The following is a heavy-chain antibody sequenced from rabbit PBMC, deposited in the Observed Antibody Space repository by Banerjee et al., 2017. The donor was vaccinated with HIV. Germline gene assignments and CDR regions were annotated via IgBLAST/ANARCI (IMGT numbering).Heavy chain of an antibody. J-gene: IGHJ4*01. CDR1: GFDFSTTYY. D-gene: IGHD8-1*01. V-gene: IGHV1S40*01. Sequence: QSLEESGGDLVKPGASLTLTCTASGFDFSTTYYICWVRQAPGKGLEWIGCIYAGSSGSTYYANWAKGRFTISKTSSTTVTLQITSLTAADTATYFCARASGSSYPLWGPGTLVTVS. CDR2: IYAGSSGST. CDR3: ARASGSSYPL.